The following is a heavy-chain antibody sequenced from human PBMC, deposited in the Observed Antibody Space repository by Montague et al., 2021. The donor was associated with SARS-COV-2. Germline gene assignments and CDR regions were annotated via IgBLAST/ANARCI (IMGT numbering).Heavy chain of an antibody. Sequence: SETLSLTCTVSGGYITGRSYYWGWIRQPPGKGLELIASIYYSGNTYYNPSLKSRVTISVDTPNNQFSLKLASVTAPDTAVYYCARLDQLLSGTPGFWGQGTMVTVSS. CDR3: ARLDQLLSGTPGF. CDR2: IYYSGNT. V-gene: IGHV4-39*01. J-gene: IGHJ4*02. D-gene: IGHD2-2*01. CDR1: GGYITGRSYY.